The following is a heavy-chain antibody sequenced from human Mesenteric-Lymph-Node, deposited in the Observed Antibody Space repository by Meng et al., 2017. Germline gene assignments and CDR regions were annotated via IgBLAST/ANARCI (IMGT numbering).Heavy chain of an antibody. CDR1: GYSISIAYD. D-gene: IGHD2-15*01. J-gene: IGHJ3*02. CDR2: IYHSGTT. Sequence: QTLSLTCAVSGYSISIAYDWGWIRQPPGKGLEWIGSIYHSGTTYYNPSLKSRVTISVDTSKNQFSLKLTSVTAADTAVYYCARVVRVAFDIWGQGTMVTVSS. V-gene: IGHV4-38-2*01. CDR3: ARVVRVAFDI.